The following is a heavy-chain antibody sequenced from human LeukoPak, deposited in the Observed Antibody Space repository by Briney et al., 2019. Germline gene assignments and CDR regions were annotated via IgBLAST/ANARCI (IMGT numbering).Heavy chain of an antibody. Sequence: PGRSLRLSCAASGFTFDDYAMHWVRHAPGKGLVWVSHINGDGSWTTYADSVKGRFTISKDNAKNTVYLQMNNLRAEDTAVYYCVSFYETYWGRGTLITVSS. CDR2: INGDGSWT. CDR3: VSFYETY. D-gene: IGHD2-2*01. J-gene: IGHJ4*02. CDR1: GFTFDDYA. V-gene: IGHV3-74*01.